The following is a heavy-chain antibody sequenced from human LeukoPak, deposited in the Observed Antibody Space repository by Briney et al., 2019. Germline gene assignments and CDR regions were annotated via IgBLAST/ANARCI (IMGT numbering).Heavy chain of an antibody. CDR3: ARDRTYYGSGSYRPTYYFDY. V-gene: IGHV3-21*01. J-gene: IGHJ4*02. Sequence: GGSLRLSCAASGFTFSSYSMNWVRQAPGKGLEWVSSSSSSSSYIYYADSVKGRFTISRDNAKNSLYLQMNSLRAEDTAVYYCARDRTYYGSGSYRPTYYFDYWGQGTLVTVSS. CDR2: SSSSSSYI. D-gene: IGHD3-10*01. CDR1: GFTFSSYS.